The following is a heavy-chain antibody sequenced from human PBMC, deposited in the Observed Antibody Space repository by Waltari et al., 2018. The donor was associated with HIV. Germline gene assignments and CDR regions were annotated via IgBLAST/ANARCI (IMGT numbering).Heavy chain of an antibody. CDR2: ISNDGNDK. J-gene: IGHJ3*02. Sequence: LVESGGDLVKSGTSVRLSCEASRFSFSYYDMFWVRQAPGKGLEWVAVISNDGNDKKYVDAVKGRFNVSRDNVKNTLYLYMSRLRPEDTAVYYCVRETSGRDAFDIWGLGTQVIVSS. V-gene: IGHV3-30*15. D-gene: IGHD2-15*01. CDR1: RFSFSYYD. CDR3: VRETSGRDAFDI.